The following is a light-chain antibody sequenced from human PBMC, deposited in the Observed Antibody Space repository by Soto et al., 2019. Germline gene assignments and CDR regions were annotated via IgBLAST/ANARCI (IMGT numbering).Light chain of an antibody. Sequence: QSVLTQSSSVSAAAGQKVTFSCSGSYSNIGTNFVSWFQHFPGSAPKLLIYDNSQRPSGIPDRFSGSRSGSSATLGITGLQTGDEADYYCATWDSSLKAVVFGGGINLTVL. CDR2: DNS. J-gene: IGLJ2*01. CDR3: ATWDSSLKAVV. V-gene: IGLV1-51*01. CDR1: YSNIGTNF.